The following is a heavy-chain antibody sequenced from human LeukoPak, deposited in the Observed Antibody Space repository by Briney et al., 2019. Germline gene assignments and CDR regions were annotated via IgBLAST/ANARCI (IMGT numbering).Heavy chain of an antibody. Sequence: GASVKVSCKASGYTFTSYYMHWVRQAPGQGLEWMGIINPSGGSTSYAQKFQGRVTMTRDTSTSTVYMELSSLRSEDTAVYYCARDGESRLGSSGYYGPSDYWGQGTLVTVSS. CDR2: INPSGGST. V-gene: IGHV1-46*01. D-gene: IGHD3-22*01. CDR3: ARDGESRLGSSGYYGPSDY. J-gene: IGHJ4*02. CDR1: GYTFTSYY.